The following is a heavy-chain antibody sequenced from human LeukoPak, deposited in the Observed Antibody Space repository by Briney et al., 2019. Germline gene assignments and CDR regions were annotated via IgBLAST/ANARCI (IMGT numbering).Heavy chain of an antibody. Sequence: ASVKVSCKASGYTFTSYDINWVRQATGQGLEWRGWMNPNSGNTGYAQKFQGRVTMTRNTSISTAYMELSSLRSEDTAVYYCASRYSSSPWGFDPWGQGTLVTVSS. CDR1: GYTFTSYD. J-gene: IGHJ5*02. V-gene: IGHV1-8*01. D-gene: IGHD6-13*01. CDR2: MNPNSGNT. CDR3: ASRYSSSPWGFDP.